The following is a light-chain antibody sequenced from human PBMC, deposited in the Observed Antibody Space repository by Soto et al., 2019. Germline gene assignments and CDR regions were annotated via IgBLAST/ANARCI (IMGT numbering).Light chain of an antibody. CDR3: QQFSNYPLT. Sequence: IQLTQSPTTLPASVGDRVTLTCRASESISNWLAWYQQRPGTAPKLLIYHASILETAVPSRFSGNGSGTEFTLTISSLQPGDFATYYCQQFSNYPLTFGGGTKVEIK. CDR2: HAS. CDR1: ESISNW. V-gene: IGKV1-5*01. J-gene: IGKJ4*01.